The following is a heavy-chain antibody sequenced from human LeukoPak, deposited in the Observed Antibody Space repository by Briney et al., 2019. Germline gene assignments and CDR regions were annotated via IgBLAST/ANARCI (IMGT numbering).Heavy chain of an antibody. Sequence: GGSLRLSCAASGFTFSDSDMNWVRQAPGKGLEWVSYISSSGSTIYYADSVKGRFTSSRDNAKNSLYLQMNSLRAEDKAVYYCAKFAHRYCSGGSCHPFDYWGQGTLVTVSS. CDR1: GFTFSDSD. D-gene: IGHD2-15*01. CDR2: ISSSGSTI. CDR3: AKFAHRYCSGGSCHPFDY. J-gene: IGHJ4*02. V-gene: IGHV3-48*03.